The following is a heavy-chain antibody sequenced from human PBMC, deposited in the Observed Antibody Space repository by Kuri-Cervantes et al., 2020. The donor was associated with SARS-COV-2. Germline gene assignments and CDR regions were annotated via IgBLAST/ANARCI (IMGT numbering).Heavy chain of an antibody. Sequence: SVKVSCKASGYTFTSYGISWVRQAPGQGLEWMGRIIPILGTANYAQKFQGRVTITADKSTSTACMELSSLRSEDTAVYYCASRRGYSYGIAVGDAFDIWGQGTMVTVSS. J-gene: IGHJ3*02. V-gene: IGHV1-69*04. CDR2: IIPILGTA. D-gene: IGHD5-18*01. CDR1: GYTFTSYG. CDR3: ASRRGYSYGIAVGDAFDI.